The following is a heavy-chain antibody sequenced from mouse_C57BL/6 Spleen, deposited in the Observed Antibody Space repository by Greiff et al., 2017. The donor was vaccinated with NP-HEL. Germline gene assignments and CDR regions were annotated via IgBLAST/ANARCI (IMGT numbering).Heavy chain of an antibody. CDR2: INPSSGYT. Sequence: VQLQQSGAELARPGASVKMSCKASGYTFTSYTMHWVKQRPGQGLEWIGYINPSSGYTKYNQKFKDKATLTADKSSSTAYMQLSSLTSEDSAVYYCARSLYYYGSSYGYFDVWGTGTTVTVSS. D-gene: IGHD1-1*01. J-gene: IGHJ1*03. V-gene: IGHV1-4*01. CDR1: GYTFTSYT. CDR3: ARSLYYYGSSYGYFDV.